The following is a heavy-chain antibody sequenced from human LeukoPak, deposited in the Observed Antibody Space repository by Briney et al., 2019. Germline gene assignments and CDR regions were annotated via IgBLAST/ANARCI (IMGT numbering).Heavy chain of an antibody. D-gene: IGHD1-14*01. CDR2: IKYDGSDK. CDR1: GFTFRDYW. J-gene: IGHJ4*02. Sequence: GGSLRLSCAASGFTFRDYWMTWVRQAPGKGLECVANIKYDGSDKYYVDSVKGRFTISRDNAKNSVYLQMNSLRVEDTAVYYCARRNLFDYWGQGTVVTVSS. CDR3: ARRNLFDY. V-gene: IGHV3-7*01.